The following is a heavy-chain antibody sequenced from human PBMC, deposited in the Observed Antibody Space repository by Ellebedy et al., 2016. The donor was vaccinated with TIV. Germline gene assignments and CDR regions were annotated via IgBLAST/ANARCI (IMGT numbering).Heavy chain of an antibody. Sequence: GSLRLXXGVSGASIKTENWWSWVRQPPGKGLEWIGEIYHSGDTNYNPSLKSRVTISVDKSKNAFSLQLNSVSATDTAVYYCALLDCLFTGGCRWGQGTLVTVSS. D-gene: IGHD3/OR15-3a*01. CDR2: IYHSGDT. J-gene: IGHJ4*02. V-gene: IGHV4-4*02. CDR1: GASIKTENW. CDR3: ALLDCLFTGGCR.